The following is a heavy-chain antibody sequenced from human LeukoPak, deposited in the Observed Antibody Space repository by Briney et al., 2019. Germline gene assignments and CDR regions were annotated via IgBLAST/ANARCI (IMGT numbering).Heavy chain of an antibody. CDR1: GFTFSSYG. CDR2: ISYDGSNK. Sequence: PGGSLRLSCAASGFTFSSYGMHWVRQAPGKGLEWVAVISYDGSNKYYADSVKGRFTISRDNSKNTLYLQMNSLRAEDTAVYYCAKDKRITMVRGVHYYFDYWGQGTLVTVSS. V-gene: IGHV3-30*18. D-gene: IGHD3-10*01. CDR3: AKDKRITMVRGVHYYFDY. J-gene: IGHJ4*02.